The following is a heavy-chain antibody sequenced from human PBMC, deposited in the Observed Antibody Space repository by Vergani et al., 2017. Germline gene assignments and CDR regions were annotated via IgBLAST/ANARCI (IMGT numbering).Heavy chain of an antibody. CDR2: INPSGGST. Sequence: QVQLVQSGAEVKKPGASVKVSCKASGYTFTSYYMHWVRQAPGQGLEWMGIINPSGGSTSYAQKFQGRVTMTRDTSTSTVYMELSSLRSADTAVYYCARDRSPLFYSGYDYNWFDPWGQGTLVTVSS. V-gene: IGHV1-46*01. CDR1: GYTFTSYY. D-gene: IGHD5-12*01. CDR3: ARDRSPLFYSGYDYNWFDP. J-gene: IGHJ5*02.